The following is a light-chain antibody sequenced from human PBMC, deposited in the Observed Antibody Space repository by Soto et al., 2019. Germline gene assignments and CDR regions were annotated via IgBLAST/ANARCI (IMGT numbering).Light chain of an antibody. V-gene: IGKV3-11*01. J-gene: IGKJ4*01. CDR2: DAS. CDR3: HQRSNWPLT. Sequence: EIVLTQSPATLSLSPGERATLSCRASQSVNNYLAWYQQKPGQAPRLLIYDASSRATDIPARVSGSGSGTDFTLTISILEPEDFATDDGHQRSNWPLTFGGWNKVEIK. CDR1: QSVNNY.